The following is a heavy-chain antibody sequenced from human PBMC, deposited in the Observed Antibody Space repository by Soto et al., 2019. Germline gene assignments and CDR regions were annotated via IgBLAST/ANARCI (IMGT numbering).Heavy chain of an antibody. CDR2: ISGSGGST. Sequence: GGSLRLSCAASGFTFSSYAMSWVRQAPGKGLEWVSAISGSGGSTYYADSVKGRFTISRDNSKNTLYLQMNSLRAEDTAVYYCAKERDIVVVPAAILGNPFDPWGQGTLVTVSS. CDR3: AKERDIVVVPAAILGNPFDP. J-gene: IGHJ5*02. V-gene: IGHV3-23*01. D-gene: IGHD2-2*01. CDR1: GFTFSSYA.